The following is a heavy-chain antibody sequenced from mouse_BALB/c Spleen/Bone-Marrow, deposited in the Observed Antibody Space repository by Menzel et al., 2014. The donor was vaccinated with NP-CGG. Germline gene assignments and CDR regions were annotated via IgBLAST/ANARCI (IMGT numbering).Heavy chain of an antibody. D-gene: IGHD1-2*01. V-gene: IGHV14-3*02. CDR3: ARTAPENFDY. CDR2: IDPANGNT. J-gene: IGHJ2*01. CDR1: GFNIKDTY. Sequence: VQLQQSGAELVKPGASVKLSCTASGFNIKDTYMHWVKQRPEQGLEWIGRIDPANGNTKYDPKFQGKATITADISSNTAYLQLSSLTSEDTAVYYCARTAPENFDYWGQGTTLTVSS.